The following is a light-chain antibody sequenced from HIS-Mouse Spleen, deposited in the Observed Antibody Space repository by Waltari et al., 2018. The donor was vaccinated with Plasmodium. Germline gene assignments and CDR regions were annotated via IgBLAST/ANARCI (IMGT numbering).Light chain of an antibody. CDR2: EVS. J-gene: IGLJ2*01. V-gene: IGLV2-8*01. CDR3: SSYAGSNNLEV. CDR1: SSDVGGYNY. Sequence: QSALTQPPSASGSPGQSVTISCTGTSSDVGGYNYYPWYQQHPGKAPNIRIYEVSNRPPGVPDRFSGSKSGNTAALTVSGLQAEDEADYYCSSYAGSNNLEVFGGGTKLTVL.